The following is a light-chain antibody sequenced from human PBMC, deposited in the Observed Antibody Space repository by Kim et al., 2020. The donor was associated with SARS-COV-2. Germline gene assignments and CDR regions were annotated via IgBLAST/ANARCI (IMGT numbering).Light chain of an antibody. CDR1: QSVGNTY. CDR2: GAS. J-gene: IGKJ1*01. Sequence: SPGDSATLSGRANQSVGNTYLAWYQQTPGQPPSLLIYGASTRATGIPDRFSGSGSGTDFILTISGLEPEDFAVYYCQQYGTSPRTFGQGTKVDIK. V-gene: IGKV3-20*01. CDR3: QQYGTSPRT.